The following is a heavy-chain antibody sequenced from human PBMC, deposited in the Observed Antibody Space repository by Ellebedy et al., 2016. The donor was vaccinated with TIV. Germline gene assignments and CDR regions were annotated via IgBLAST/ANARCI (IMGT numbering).Heavy chain of an antibody. J-gene: IGHJ6*03. CDR2: IYYSGST. CDR3: ARLTGSGGYYYYYMYV. V-gene: IGHV4-59*01. Sequence: SETLSLTCTVSGGSISSYYWSWIRQPPGKGLEWIGYIYYSGSTNYNPSLKSRVTISVDTSKNHFSLKLSSVTAADTAVYYCARLTGSGGYYYYYMYVWGKGTTATVSS. D-gene: IGHD3-10*01. CDR1: GGSISSYY.